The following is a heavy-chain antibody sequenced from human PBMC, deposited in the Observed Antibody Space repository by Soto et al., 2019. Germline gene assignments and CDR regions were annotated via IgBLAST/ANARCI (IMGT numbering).Heavy chain of an antibody. CDR1: GYTFTGYY. CDR2: INPNCGGT. Sequence: ASVKVSCKASGYTFTGYYMHWVRQAPGQGLEWMGWINPNCGGTNYAQKSQGRGTMTRNTSISTAYMELSRLRSDDTAVYYCGREDSSSSFDDWGQGTLVTVSS. CDR3: GREDSSSSFDD. D-gene: IGHD6-6*01. J-gene: IGHJ4*02. V-gene: IGHV1-2*02.